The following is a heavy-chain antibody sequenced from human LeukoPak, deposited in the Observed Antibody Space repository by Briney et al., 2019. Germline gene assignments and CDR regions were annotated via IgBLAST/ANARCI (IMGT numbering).Heavy chain of an antibody. CDR2: IDHSGNT. J-gene: IGHJ4*02. V-gene: IGHV4-34*01. CDR3: ARVVAHFDY. Sequence: PSETLSLTCAVYDGSLSGYYWTWIRQPTGKGLEWIGEIDHSGNTNYNPSLKSRVTISVDTSKNQFSPNLSSVTAADTAVYYCARVVAHFDYWGQGTLVTVSS. CDR1: DGSLSGYY. D-gene: IGHD2-15*01.